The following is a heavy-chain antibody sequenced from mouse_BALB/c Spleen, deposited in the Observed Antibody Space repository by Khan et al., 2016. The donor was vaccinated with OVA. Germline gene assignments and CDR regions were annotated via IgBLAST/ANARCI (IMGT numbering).Heavy chain of an antibody. V-gene: IGHV9-4*02. J-gene: IGHJ4*01. Sequence: QIQLVQSGPELKKPGETVRISCKASGYTFTTAGIQWVQKMPGKGLKWIGWINTHSGVPKYAEDFKGRFAFSLEISVNTAYLQITNLKNEDTATCLCAGGGTAYYRDDGGAMKYWGQGTSVTVSS. CDR1: GYTFTTAG. D-gene: IGHD2-14*01. CDR2: INTHSGVP. CDR3: AGGGTAYYRDDGGAMKY.